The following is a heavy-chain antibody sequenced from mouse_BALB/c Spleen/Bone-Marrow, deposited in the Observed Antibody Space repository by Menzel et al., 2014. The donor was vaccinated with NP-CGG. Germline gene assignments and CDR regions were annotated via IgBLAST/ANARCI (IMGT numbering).Heavy chain of an antibody. CDR2: ISSGGSYT. CDR3: ARDNGAYGWYFDV. V-gene: IGHV5-9-4*01. D-gene: IGHD2-13*01. CDR1: GFTFSSYA. Sequence: EVQLVESGGGLAKPGGSLKLSCAASGFTFSSYAMSWVRQSPEKRLEWVAEISSGGSYTYYSDTVTGRYTISRDNVKNTLCLEMSSLRSEDPAMYHCARDNGAYGWYFDVWGAGTTVTVPS. J-gene: IGHJ1*01.